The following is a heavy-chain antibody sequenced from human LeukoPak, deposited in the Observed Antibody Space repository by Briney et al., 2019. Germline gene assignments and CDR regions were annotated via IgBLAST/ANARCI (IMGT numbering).Heavy chain of an antibody. CDR3: VRDGHRLYDYYYYYMDV. V-gene: IGHV1-18*04. D-gene: IGHD2-2*02. J-gene: IGHJ6*03. CDR2: ISAYNGHT. CDR1: GYTFTDYY. Sequence: GASVKVSCKASGYTFTDYYMHWVRQAPGQGLEWMGWISAYNGHTNYAQKLQGRATMTTDASTTTAYMELRSLRSDDTAVYYCVRDGHRLYDYYYYYMDVWGKGTTVTVSS.